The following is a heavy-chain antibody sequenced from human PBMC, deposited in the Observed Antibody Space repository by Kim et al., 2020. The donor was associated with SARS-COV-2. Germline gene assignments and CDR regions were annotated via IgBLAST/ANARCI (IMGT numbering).Heavy chain of an antibody. Sequence: ASVKVSCKASGYTFTSYGISWVRQAPGQGLEWMGWISAYNGNTNYAQKLQGRVTMTTDTSTSTAYMELRSLRSDDTAVYYCAREGGYSYGYRLWVEQFDYWGQGTLVTVSS. J-gene: IGHJ4*02. CDR3: AREGGYSYGYRLWVEQFDY. D-gene: IGHD5-18*01. CDR1: GYTFTSYG. CDR2: ISAYNGNT. V-gene: IGHV1-18*01.